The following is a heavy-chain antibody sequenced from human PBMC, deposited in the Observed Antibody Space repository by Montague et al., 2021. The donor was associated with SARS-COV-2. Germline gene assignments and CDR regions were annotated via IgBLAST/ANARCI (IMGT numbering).Heavy chain of an antibody. CDR2: INHSGYT. CDR1: GASSSNYY. V-gene: IGHV4-34*01. CDR3: ASAPRYSFGFWAY. Sequence: SETLSLTCAVNGASSSNYYWSWIRQSPGKGLEWVGEINHSGYTDYNPSLESRLTISLDPSKKQFSLKMTSVTAADTAIYYCASAPRYSFGFWAYWGQGTLVSVSS. J-gene: IGHJ4*02. D-gene: IGHD5-12*01.